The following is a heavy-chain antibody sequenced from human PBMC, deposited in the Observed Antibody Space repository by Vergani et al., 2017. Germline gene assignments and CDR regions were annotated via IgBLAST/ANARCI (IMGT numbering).Heavy chain of an antibody. D-gene: IGHD6-6*01. CDR3: ARDQVGSSDNYYYYYMDV. Sequence: EVQLVESGGGLVQPGGSLKLSCAASGFTFSSYSMNWVRQAPGKGLEWVSYISSSSSTIYYADSVKGRFTISRDNAKNSLYLQMNSLRAEDTAVYYCARDQVGSSDNYYYYYMDVWGKGTTVTVSS. CDR2: ISSSSSTI. CDR1: GFTFSSYS. V-gene: IGHV3-48*01. J-gene: IGHJ6*03.